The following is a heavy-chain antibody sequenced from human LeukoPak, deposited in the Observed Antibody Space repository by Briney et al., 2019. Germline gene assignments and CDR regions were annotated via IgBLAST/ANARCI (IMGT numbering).Heavy chain of an antibody. CDR1: GGSISSSSYY. J-gene: IGHJ3*02. D-gene: IGHD3-9*01. CDR3: AAHFDWLLSQDPYDAFDI. V-gene: IGHV4-39*07. Sequence: SETLSLTCTVSGGSISSSSYYWGWIRQPPGKGLEWIGSIYTSGSTNYNPSLKSRVTISVDTSKNQFSLKLSSVTAADTAVYYCAAHFDWLLSQDPYDAFDIWGQGTMVTVSS. CDR2: IYTSGST.